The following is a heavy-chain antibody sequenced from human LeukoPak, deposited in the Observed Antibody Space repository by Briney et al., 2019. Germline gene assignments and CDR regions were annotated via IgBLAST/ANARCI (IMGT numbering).Heavy chain of an antibody. J-gene: IGHJ4*02. CDR2: INHSGST. V-gene: IGHV4-34*01. Sequence: SETLSLTCAVYGGSFSGYYWSWIRQPPGKGLEWIGEINHSGSTNYNPSLKSRVTISVDTSKNQFSLKLSSVTAADTAVYYCARTNYDSSGYYYLYYFDYWGQGTLVTVSS. D-gene: IGHD3-22*01. CDR1: GGSFSGYY. CDR3: ARTNYDSSGYYYLYYFDY.